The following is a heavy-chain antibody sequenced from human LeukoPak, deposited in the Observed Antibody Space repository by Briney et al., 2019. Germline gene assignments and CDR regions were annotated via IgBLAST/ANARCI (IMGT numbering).Heavy chain of an antibody. V-gene: IGHV3-7*01. J-gene: IGHJ4*02. CDR1: GFTFSSYW. Sequence: GGSLRLSCAASGFTFSSYWMSWVRQAPGKGLEWVANIKQDGSEKYYVDSVKGRFTISRDNAKNSLYLQMNSLRAEDTAVYYCARPDYDSSGYADYWGQGTLVTVSS. CDR3: ARPDYDSSGYADY. CDR2: IKQDGSEK. D-gene: IGHD3-22*01.